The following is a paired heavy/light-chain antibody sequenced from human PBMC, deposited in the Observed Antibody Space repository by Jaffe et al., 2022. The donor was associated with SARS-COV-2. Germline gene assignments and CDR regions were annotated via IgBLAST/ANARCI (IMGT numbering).Light chain of an antibody. CDR1: SSNIGAGYD. Sequence: QSVLTQPPSVSGAPGQRVTISCTGSSSNIGAGYDVHWYQQLPGTAPKLLIYGNSNRPSGVPDRFSGSKSGTSASLAITGLQAEDEADYYCQSYDSSLSGPLFGGGTKLTVL. CDR3: QSYDSSLSGPL. J-gene: IGLJ2*01. V-gene: IGLV1-40*01. CDR2: GNS.
Heavy chain of an antibody. J-gene: IGHJ1*01. CDR2: IYWDDDK. V-gene: IGHV2-5*02. D-gene: IGHD3-3*01. Sequence: QITLKESGPTLVKPTQTLTLTCTFSGFSLSTSGVGVGWIRQPPGKALEWLALIYWDDDKRYSPSLKSRLTITKDTSKNQVVLTMTNMDPVDTATYYCAHLTTIFGVVTNAEEYFQHWGQGTLVTVSS. CDR1: GFSLSTSGVG. CDR3: AHLTTIFGVVTNAEEYFQH.